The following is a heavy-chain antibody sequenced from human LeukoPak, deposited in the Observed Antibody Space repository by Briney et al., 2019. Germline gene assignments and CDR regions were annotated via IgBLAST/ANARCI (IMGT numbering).Heavy chain of an antibody. J-gene: IGHJ3*02. CDR1: GGSINNYY. V-gene: IGHV4-59*01. CDR2: IYYSGST. Sequence: SETLSLTCTVSGGSINNYYWSWMRQSPGKGLEWIGYIYYSGSTNYNPSLKSRVTISVDTSKNEFSLKMSSVTAADTAVYYCARDSSSSPGDAFDIWGQGTMVTVSS. D-gene: IGHD2-2*01. CDR3: ARDSSSSPGDAFDI.